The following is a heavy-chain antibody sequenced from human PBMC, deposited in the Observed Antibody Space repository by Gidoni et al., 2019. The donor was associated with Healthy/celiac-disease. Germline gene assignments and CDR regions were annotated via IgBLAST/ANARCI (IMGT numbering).Heavy chain of an antibody. Sequence: EVQLVESGGGLVKPGGSLRLSCAASGFTFSSYSMNWVRQAPGKGLEWVSSISSSSSYIYYADSVKGRFTISRDNAKNSLYLQMNSLRAEDTAVYYCARVSAGYYYYYGMDVWGQGTTVTVSS. J-gene: IGHJ6*02. D-gene: IGHD6-19*01. CDR2: ISSSSSYI. CDR1: GFTFSSYS. V-gene: IGHV3-21*01. CDR3: ARVSAGYYYYYGMDV.